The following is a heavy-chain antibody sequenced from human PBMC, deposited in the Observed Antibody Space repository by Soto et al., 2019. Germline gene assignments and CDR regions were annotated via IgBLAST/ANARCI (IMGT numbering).Heavy chain of an antibody. CDR2: IYYSGST. V-gene: IGHV4-59*01. J-gene: IGHJ5*01. D-gene: IGHD1-26*01. CDR1: GGSISSYY. Sequence: SETLSLTCTVSGGSISSYYWSWIRQPPGKGLEWIGYIYYSGSTNYNPSLKSRVTISVDTSKNQFSLKLSSVTAADTAVYYCARVLCGTPGWFDSRGQRTLVTVSS. CDR3: ARVLCGTPGWFDS.